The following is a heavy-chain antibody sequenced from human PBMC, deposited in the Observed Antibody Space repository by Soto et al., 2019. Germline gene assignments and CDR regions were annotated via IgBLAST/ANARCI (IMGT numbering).Heavy chain of an antibody. Sequence: QVQLQESGPGLVKPSQTLSLTCKVSGGSISSADDYWSWIRQPPGKGLEWIGYIYYSGRTYYNPSLKSRVTISVDTSKNQFSLKLSSVTAADTAVYYCARDNAHTSGYKWFDPWGQGTLVTVSS. D-gene: IGHD5-12*01. CDR1: GGSISSADDY. CDR3: ARDNAHTSGYKWFDP. J-gene: IGHJ5*02. V-gene: IGHV4-30-4*01. CDR2: IYYSGRT.